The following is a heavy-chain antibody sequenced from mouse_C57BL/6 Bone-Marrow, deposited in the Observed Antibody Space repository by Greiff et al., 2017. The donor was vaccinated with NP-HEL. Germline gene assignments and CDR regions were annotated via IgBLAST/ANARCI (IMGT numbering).Heavy chain of an antibody. V-gene: IGHV5-17*01. D-gene: IGHD2-12*01. Sequence: DVKLVESGGGLVKPGGSLKLSCAASGFTFSDYGMHWVRQAPEKGLEWVAYISSGSSTIYYADTVKGRVTISRDNAKNTLFLQMTSLRSEDTAMYYCARRYRGLCYYAMDYWGQGTSVTVSS. CDR3: ARRYRGLCYYAMDY. CDR2: ISSGSSTI. CDR1: GFTFSDYG. J-gene: IGHJ4*01.